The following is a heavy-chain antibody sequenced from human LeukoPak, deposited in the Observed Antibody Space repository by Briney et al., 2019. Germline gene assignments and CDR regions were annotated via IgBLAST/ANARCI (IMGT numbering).Heavy chain of an antibody. V-gene: IGHV3-7*03. D-gene: IGHD3-22*01. CDR3: ARDRHYYDSSGYYSI. CDR1: GFTFSSYW. CDR2: IKTDGYDK. J-gene: IGHJ4*02. Sequence: PGGSLRLSCAASGFTFSSYWMAWVRQAPGKGLEWVANIKTDGYDKYYVDSLKGRFTISRDNSKNTLYLQMNSLRAEDTAVYYCARDRHYYDSSGYYSIWGQGTLVTVSS.